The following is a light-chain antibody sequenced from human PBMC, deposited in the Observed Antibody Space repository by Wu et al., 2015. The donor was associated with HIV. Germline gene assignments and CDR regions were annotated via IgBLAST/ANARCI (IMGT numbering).Light chain of an antibody. CDR3: QQYNTYPLT. CDR1: QSVSSY. J-gene: IGKJ4*01. V-gene: IGKV3-11*01. CDR2: DAS. Sequence: EIVLTQSPATLSLSPGERATLSCRASQSVSSYLAWYQQKPGQAPRLLIYDASNRATGIPARFSGSGSGTDFTLTISSLQPDDLATYYCQQYNTYPLTFGGGTKMEIK.